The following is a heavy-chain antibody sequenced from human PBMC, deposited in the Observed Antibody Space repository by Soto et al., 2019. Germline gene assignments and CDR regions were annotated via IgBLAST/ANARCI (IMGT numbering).Heavy chain of an antibody. CDR3: ARRYDFWSGYYTSEWSSTDYYYYGMDV. Sequence: GGSLRLSCFASGVTFSSHWMNWVRQAPGKGLEWVANIKQDGSETFYVNSVKGRFTISRDNAKNSLYLQMNSLRAEDTAVYYCARRYDFWSGYYTSEWSSTDYYYYGMDVWGQGTTVTVSS. D-gene: IGHD3-3*01. J-gene: IGHJ6*02. V-gene: IGHV3-7*03. CDR1: GVTFSSHW. CDR2: IKQDGSET.